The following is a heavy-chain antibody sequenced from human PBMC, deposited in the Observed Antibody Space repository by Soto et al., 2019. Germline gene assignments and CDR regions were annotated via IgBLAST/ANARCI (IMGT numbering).Heavy chain of an antibody. Sequence: PGGSLRLSCAASGFTFSSYSMNWVRQALGKGLEWVSSISSSSSYIYYADSVKGRFTISRDNAKNSLYLQMNSLRAEDTAVYYCARVAAAGTTGYYYGMDVWGQGTTVTVSS. V-gene: IGHV3-21*01. J-gene: IGHJ6*02. CDR1: GFTFSSYS. D-gene: IGHD6-13*01. CDR3: ARVAAAGTTGYYYGMDV. CDR2: ISSSSSYI.